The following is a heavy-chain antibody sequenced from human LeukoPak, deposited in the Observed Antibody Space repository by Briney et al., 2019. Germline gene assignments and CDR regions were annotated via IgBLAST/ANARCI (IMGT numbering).Heavy chain of an antibody. Sequence: GRSLRLSCAASGFTFSSYAMHWVRQAPGKGLEWVAVISYDGSNKYYADSVKGRFTISRDNSKNTLYLQMNSLRAEDTAVYYCARDLRIAAAGKGDYWGQGTLVTVSS. J-gene: IGHJ4*02. D-gene: IGHD6-13*01. V-gene: IGHV3-30-3*01. CDR2: ISYDGSNK. CDR1: GFTFSSYA. CDR3: ARDLRIAAAGKGDY.